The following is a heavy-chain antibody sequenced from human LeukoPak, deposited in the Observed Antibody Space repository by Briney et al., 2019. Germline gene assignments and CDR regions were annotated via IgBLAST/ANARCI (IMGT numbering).Heavy chain of an antibody. D-gene: IGHD5-18*01. CDR3: ARGRNTGRQFYFDY. Sequence: GGSLRLSCAASGFTFSSSGMGWVRQAPGKGLECVSPITGSGGSTSYTDSVKGRFTISRDNSKNTLYLQMNSLRAEDTAVYYCARGRNTGRQFYFDYWGQGTLVPVAS. V-gene: IGHV3-23*01. CDR2: ITGSGGST. CDR1: GFTFSSSG. J-gene: IGHJ4*02.